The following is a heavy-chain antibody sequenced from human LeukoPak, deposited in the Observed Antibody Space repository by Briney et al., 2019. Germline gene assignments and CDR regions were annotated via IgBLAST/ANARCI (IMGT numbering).Heavy chain of an antibody. V-gene: IGHV3-23*01. Sequence: GSLRLSCAASGFTFSSYAMSWVRQAPGKGLELVSAISGSGGSTYYADSVKGRFTISRDNSKNTLYLQMNSLRAEDTAVYYCAKEREQWLVLGVVVYWGQGTLVTVSS. CDR2: ISGSGGST. J-gene: IGHJ4*02. CDR1: GFTFSSYA. CDR3: AKEREQWLVLGVVVY. D-gene: IGHD6-19*01.